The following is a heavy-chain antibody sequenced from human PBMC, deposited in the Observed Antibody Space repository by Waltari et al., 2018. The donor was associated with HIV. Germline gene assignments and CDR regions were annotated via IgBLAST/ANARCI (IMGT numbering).Heavy chain of an antibody. J-gene: IGHJ6*02. CDR3: VKDVAVEQYGVYYSGLVV. CDR1: GFIFGSHG. D-gene: IGHD1-1*01. V-gene: IGHV3-74*02. CDR2: SKSNGNIR. Sequence: VESGGTLVQSGGLLPISCAASGFIFGSHGMHWVRRCPAKGRVRISGSKSNGNIRKYGDTVDGRLTVSRDNTKNMLYLGMKSLRLQDAGVYYCVKDVAVEQYGVYYSGLVVWGQGTTVAV.